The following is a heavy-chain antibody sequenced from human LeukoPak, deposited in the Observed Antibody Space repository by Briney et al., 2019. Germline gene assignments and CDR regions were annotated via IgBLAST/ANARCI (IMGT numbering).Heavy chain of an antibody. CDR2: INHSGST. V-gene: IGHV4-34*01. Sequence: PSETLSLTCAVYGGSFSGYYWSWIRQPPGKGLEWIGEINHSGSTNYNPSLKSRVTISVDTSNNQFSLNLTSVTAADTAVYSCPRGLPGLRGERFDPWGQGTLDTVSS. CDR3: PRGLPGLRGERFDP. D-gene: IGHD3-10*01. J-gene: IGHJ5*02. CDR1: GGSFSGYY.